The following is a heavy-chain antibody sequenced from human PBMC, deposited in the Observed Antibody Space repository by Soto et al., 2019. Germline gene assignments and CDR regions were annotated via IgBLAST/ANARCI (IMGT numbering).Heavy chain of an antibody. CDR1: GYSFASQW. V-gene: IGHV5-10-1*03. CDR3: ATEGITTYYFGY. Sequence: EVQLVQSGAEVKKSGESLRISCKVSGYSFASQWISWVRQVPGKGQEWMGRIDLSESYTTYNPSFQGHVTFSADKSITTAYLQWLSLEACDTATYYYATEGITTYYFGYWGQGTLVTVSS. J-gene: IGHJ4*02. CDR2: IDLSESYT.